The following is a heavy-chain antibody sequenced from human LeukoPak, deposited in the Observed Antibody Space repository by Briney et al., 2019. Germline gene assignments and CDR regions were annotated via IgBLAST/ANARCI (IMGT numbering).Heavy chain of an antibody. Sequence: ASVKVSCKASGGTFSSYAISWVRQAPGQGLEWMGRIIPILGIANYAQKFQGRVTITADKSTSTAYMELSSLRSEDTAVYYCARDFGYSGSHLWGQGTLVTVSS. CDR2: IIPILGIA. D-gene: IGHD1-26*01. CDR1: GGTFSSYA. CDR3: ARDFGYSGSHL. V-gene: IGHV1-69*04. J-gene: IGHJ4*02.